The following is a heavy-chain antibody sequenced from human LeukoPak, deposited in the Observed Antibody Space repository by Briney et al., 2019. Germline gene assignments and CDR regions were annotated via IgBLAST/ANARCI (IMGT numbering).Heavy chain of an antibody. CDR2: IWYDGSNK. CDR3: ARRYCSGGSCYSGWHFDL. CDR1: GFTFSSYG. V-gene: IGHV3-33*01. D-gene: IGHD2-15*01. Sequence: GRSLRLSCAASGFTFSSYGMHWVRQAPGKGLEWVAVIWYDGSNKYYADSVKGRFTISRDNAKNTLYLQMNSLRAEDTAVYYCARRYCSGGSCYSGWHFDLWGRGTLVTVSS. J-gene: IGHJ2*01.